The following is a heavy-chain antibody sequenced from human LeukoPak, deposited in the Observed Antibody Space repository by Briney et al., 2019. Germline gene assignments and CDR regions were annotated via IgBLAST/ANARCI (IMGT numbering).Heavy chain of an antibody. Sequence: PGGSLRLSCAASGGTFSSYAISWVRQAPGQGLEWMGGIIPIFGTANYAQKFQGRVTITADESTSTAYMELSSLRSEDTAVYYCARSRGFITTGIFDYWGQGTLVTVSS. V-gene: IGHV1-69*01. CDR1: GGTFSSYA. CDR3: ARSRGFITTGIFDY. J-gene: IGHJ4*02. D-gene: IGHD3-22*01. CDR2: IIPIFGTA.